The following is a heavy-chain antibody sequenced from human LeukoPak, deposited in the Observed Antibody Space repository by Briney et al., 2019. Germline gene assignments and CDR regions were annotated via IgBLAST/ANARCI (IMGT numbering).Heavy chain of an antibody. CDR1: GYSFTTYW. J-gene: IGHJ3*02. Sequence: GESLKISCKASGYSFTTYWIGWVRQMPGKGLEWLGIIYPGDPDTRYSPSFQGQVTISADKSISTAYLQWSSLKASDTAMYYCARRPGSYAFDIWGQGTMVTVSS. CDR2: IYPGDPDT. D-gene: IGHD5-12*01. CDR3: ARRPGSYAFDI. V-gene: IGHV5-51*01.